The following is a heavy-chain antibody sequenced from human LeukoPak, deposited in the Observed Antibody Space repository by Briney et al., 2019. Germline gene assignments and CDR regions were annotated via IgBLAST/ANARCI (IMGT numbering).Heavy chain of an antibody. V-gene: IGHV3-73*01. D-gene: IGHD1-26*01. CDR2: IYREDKGYATAT. Sequence: GGSLRLSCAASGFTFSGSAIHWVRQSSGKGLGWVGQIYREDKGYATATAYAASVKGRFTISRDDSINTAYLQMKSVKTEDAALYYCTRDSGTYNWFVPCGQGTLVTVSS. CDR3: TRDSGTYNWFVP. CDR1: GFTFSGSA. J-gene: IGHJ5*02.